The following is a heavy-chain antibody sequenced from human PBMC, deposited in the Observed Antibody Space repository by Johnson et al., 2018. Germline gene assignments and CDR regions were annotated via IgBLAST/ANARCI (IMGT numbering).Heavy chain of an antibody. CDR2: IWYDGSNK. V-gene: IGHV3-33*01. J-gene: IGHJ3*02. CDR1: GFTFSVYG. D-gene: IGHD6-6*01. CDR3: ARAKVGFGFAARNLYEAFDI. Sequence: VQLVESGGGVVQPGRSPRLSCTASGFTFSVYGMHWVRQAPGKGLEWVAVIWYDGSNKYYADSVKGRFTISRDHSKNTLYLQMNSLRAEDTAVYYCARAKVGFGFAARNLYEAFDIWGRGTMVTVSS.